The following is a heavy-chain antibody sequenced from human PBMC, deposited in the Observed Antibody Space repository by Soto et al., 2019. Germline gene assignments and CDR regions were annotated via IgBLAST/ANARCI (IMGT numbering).Heavy chain of an antibody. CDR3: ARDKRDGSGSSYYYYYGMDV. D-gene: IGHD3-10*01. CDR1: GGSISSYY. J-gene: IGHJ6*02. Sequence: SETLSLTCTVSGGSISSYYWSWIRQPPGKGLEWIGYIYYSGSTNYNPSLKSRVTISVDTSKNQFSLKLSSVTAADTAVYYCARDKRDGSGSSYYYYYGMDVWGQGTTVTVSS. CDR2: IYYSGST. V-gene: IGHV4-59*01.